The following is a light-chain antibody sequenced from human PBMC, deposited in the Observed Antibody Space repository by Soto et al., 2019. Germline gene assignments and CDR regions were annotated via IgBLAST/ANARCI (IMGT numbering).Light chain of an antibody. Sequence: DIQMTQSPSSLSASIGDRVILTCQASQDIGNSLNWYQHKPGKAPKLLIHDASNLERGVPARFSGSGSGTDFTFNISSLQPEDIATYYCQQYENLPPTFGQGTRLEIK. CDR3: QQYENLPPT. CDR2: DAS. V-gene: IGKV1-33*01. CDR1: QDIGNS. J-gene: IGKJ5*01.